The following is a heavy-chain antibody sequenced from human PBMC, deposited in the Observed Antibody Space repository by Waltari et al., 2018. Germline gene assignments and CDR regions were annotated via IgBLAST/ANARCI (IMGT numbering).Heavy chain of an antibody. CDR2: ISRSGCTI. Sequence: EVQLVESGGGLIQPGGSLRLSCAGYGFALNGYELNWVRLAPGKGLEWIAYISRSGCTIYYADFVKGRFTISRDDANNSVYLQMDSLKAEDTALYYCARAPSSFDTSGYYSDLWGQGTQVTVSS. V-gene: IGHV3-48*03. CDR1: GFALNGYE. D-gene: IGHD3-22*01. CDR3: ARAPSSFDTSGYYSDL. J-gene: IGHJ5*02.